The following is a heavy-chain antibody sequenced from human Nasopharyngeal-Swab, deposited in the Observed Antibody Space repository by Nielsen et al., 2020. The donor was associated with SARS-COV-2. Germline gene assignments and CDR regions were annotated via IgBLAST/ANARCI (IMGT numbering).Heavy chain of an antibody. CDR3: ARVGPRKWGDYYGMDV. J-gene: IGHJ6*02. D-gene: IGHD3-16*01. CDR2: IIPILGIA. V-gene: IGHV1-69*10. CDR1: GGTFSSYA. Sequence: SVKVSCKASGGTFSSYAISWVRQAPGQGLEWMGGIIPILGIANYAQKFQGRVTITADKSTSTAYMELRSLRSDDTAVYYCARVGPRKWGDYYGMDVWGQGTTVTVSS.